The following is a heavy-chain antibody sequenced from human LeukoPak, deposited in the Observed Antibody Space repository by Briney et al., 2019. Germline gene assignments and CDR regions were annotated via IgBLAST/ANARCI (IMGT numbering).Heavy chain of an antibody. J-gene: IGHJ4*02. D-gene: IGHD6-19*01. CDR2: ISYDGSNK. V-gene: IGHV3-30*18. CDR1: GFTFSSYG. Sequence: PGGSLRLSCAASGFTFSSYGMHWVRQSPGKGLDWVAVISYDGSNKYYADSVNGRFTISRDNSKNTLYLQMNSLRAEDTAVYYCAKEPYSSGWYDYWGQGTLVTVSS. CDR3: AKEPYSSGWYDY.